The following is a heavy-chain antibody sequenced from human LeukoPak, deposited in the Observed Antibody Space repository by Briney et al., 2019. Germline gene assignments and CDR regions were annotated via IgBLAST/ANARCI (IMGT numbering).Heavy chain of an antibody. J-gene: IGHJ5*02. CDR2: ISAYNGNI. D-gene: IGHD2-8*01. V-gene: IGHV1-18*01. Sequence: ASVKVSCKTSGYTFTSCGISWVRQAPGQGLEWMGWISAYNGNIDYGQKFQGRVTLTTDTSTSAAYMELRSLRSDDTAIYYCARDLGVGQFDPWGQGTLVIVSS. CDR3: ARDLGVGQFDP. CDR1: GYTFTSCG.